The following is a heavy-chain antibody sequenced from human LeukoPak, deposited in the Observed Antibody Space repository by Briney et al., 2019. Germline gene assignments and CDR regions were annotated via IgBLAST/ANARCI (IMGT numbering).Heavy chain of an antibody. V-gene: IGHV3-23*01. CDR2: ISGSGGST. CDR1: GFTFSSYA. CDR3: AKDRLTMVRGVTTFDY. J-gene: IGHJ4*02. Sequence: HPGGSLRLSCAASGFTFSSYAMSWVRQATGKGLEWVSAISGSGGSTYYADSVKGRFTISRDNSKNTLYLQMSSLRAEDTAVHYCAKDRLTMVRGVTTFDYWGQGTLVTVSS. D-gene: IGHD3-10*01.